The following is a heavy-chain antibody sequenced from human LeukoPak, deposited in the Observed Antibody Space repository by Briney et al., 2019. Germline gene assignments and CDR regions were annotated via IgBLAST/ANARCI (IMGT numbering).Heavy chain of an antibody. J-gene: IGHJ4*02. CDR3: ARVVVYGSYGGPFDY. CDR2: IFYSGST. Sequence: RSSETLSLTCTVSGGSISSSSHYWGWSRQSPGKGLVWIGSIFYSGSTYYRPALKSRVAISVDTSKNQFSLKLSSVTAADTAVYYCARVVVYGSYGGPFDYWGQGTLVTVSS. V-gene: IGHV4-39*07. CDR1: GGSISSSSHY. D-gene: IGHD3-10*01.